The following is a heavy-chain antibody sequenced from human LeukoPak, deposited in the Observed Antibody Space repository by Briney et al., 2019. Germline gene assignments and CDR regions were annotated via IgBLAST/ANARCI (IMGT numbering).Heavy chain of an antibody. CDR2: IYYSGST. Sequence: SETLSLTCTVSGGSIISYYWSWIRQPPGKGLEWIGYIYYSGSTNYNPSLKSRVTISVDTSKNQFSLKLSPVTAADTAVYYCARVADTSGYYYGLEYYFDYWGQGTLVTVSS. CDR1: GGSIISYY. CDR3: ARVADTSGYYYGLEYYFDY. D-gene: IGHD3-22*01. J-gene: IGHJ4*02. V-gene: IGHV4-59*01.